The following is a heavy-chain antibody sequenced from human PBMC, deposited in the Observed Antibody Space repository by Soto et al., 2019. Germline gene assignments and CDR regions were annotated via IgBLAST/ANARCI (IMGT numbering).Heavy chain of an antibody. CDR2: ISWDSSNI. CDR3: VQGRDTTMATPLDH. J-gene: IGHJ4*02. CDR1: GFTFDNCG. D-gene: IGHD5-18*01. Sequence: EVQLVESGGGLVQPGRSLRLSCAASGFTFDNCGMHWVRQAPGKGLEWVAGISWDSSNIGYADSVKGRFIISRDDAKNSLYLQMDSLRGEDTALYYCVQGRDTTMATPLDHWGQGTQVIVSS. V-gene: IGHV3-9*01.